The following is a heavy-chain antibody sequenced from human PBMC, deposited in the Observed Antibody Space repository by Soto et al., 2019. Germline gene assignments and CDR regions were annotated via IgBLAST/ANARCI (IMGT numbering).Heavy chain of an antibody. CDR3: ARGNYFKSEDWFDP. CDR2: IYYSGST. Sequence: QVQLQESGPGLVKPSQTLSLTCTVSGGSISSGGYYWSWIRQHPGKGLEWIGYIYYSGSTYYNPSLNSRVTISVDTSKNQFSLKLSSVTAADTAVYYCARGNYFKSEDWFDPWGQGTLVTVSS. V-gene: IGHV4-31*03. CDR1: GGSISSGGYY. J-gene: IGHJ5*02. D-gene: IGHD4-4*01.